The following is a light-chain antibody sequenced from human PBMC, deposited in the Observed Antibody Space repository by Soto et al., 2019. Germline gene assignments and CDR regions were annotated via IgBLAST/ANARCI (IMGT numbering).Light chain of an antibody. CDR2: NDS. CDR1: NIGSKS. CDR3: QVWDSSSDHYV. Sequence: SSELTQPPSVSVAPGKTARITCGGNNIGSKSVHWYQQKPGQAPVLVICNDSDRPSGIPERFSGSNSGNTATLTISRVEAGDEADYYCQVWDSSSDHYVFGTGTKLTVL. V-gene: IGLV3-21*04. J-gene: IGLJ1*01.